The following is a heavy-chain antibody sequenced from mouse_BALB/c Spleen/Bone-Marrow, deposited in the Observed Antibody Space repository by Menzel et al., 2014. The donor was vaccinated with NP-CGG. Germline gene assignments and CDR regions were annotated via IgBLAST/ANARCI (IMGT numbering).Heavy chain of an antibody. Sequence: EVQLQQSGGGLVQPGGSLRLSCATSGFTFTDYYMSWVRQPPGKALEWLGFIRNKAKGYTTEYIPSVKGRFTISRDNSQSILYHQMNTLRAEDSATYYCARDRNNDTNWYFDVWGAGTTVTVSS. D-gene: IGHD2-12*01. CDR1: GFTFTDYY. V-gene: IGHV7-3*02. J-gene: IGHJ1*01. CDR2: IRNKAKGYTT. CDR3: ARDRNNDTNWYFDV.